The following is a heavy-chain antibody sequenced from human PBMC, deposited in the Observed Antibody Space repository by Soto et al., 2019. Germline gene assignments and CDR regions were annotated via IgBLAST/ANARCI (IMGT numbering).Heavy chain of an antibody. CDR3: ARDPDCISTSCYGGYYYYGMDV. V-gene: IGHV1-46*01. D-gene: IGHD2-2*01. Sequence: ASVKVSCKASGYTFTSYYIHWVRQAPGQGLEWMGIINPSGGSTSYAQKFQGRVTMTRDTSTSTVYMELSSLRSEDTAVYYCARDPDCISTSCYGGYYYYGMDVWGQGTTVTVSS. CDR1: GYTFTSYY. CDR2: INPSGGST. J-gene: IGHJ6*02.